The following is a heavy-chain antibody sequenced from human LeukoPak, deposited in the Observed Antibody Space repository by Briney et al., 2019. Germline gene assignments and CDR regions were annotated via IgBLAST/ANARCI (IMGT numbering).Heavy chain of an antibody. V-gene: IGHV4-4*02. CDR2: ISLRGLT. CDR3: ARVTISGHFDY. Sequence: SETLSLTCGVSGGSISGTNWWSWVRQPPGQGLEWIGEISLRGLTNYNPSLRSRLTMSLDESKNQVSLNLTSVTAADTAVYYCARVTISGHFDYWGQGALVTVSS. CDR1: GGSISGTNW. J-gene: IGHJ4*02. D-gene: IGHD3-3*02.